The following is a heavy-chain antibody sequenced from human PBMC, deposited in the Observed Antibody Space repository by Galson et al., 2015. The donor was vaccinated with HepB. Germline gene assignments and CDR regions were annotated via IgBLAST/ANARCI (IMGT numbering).Heavy chain of an antibody. Sequence: SVKVSCKASGYTFTSYGISWVRQAPGQGLEWMGWISAYNGNTNYAQKLQGRVTMTTDTSTSTAYMELRSLRSDDTAVYYCARDRAVTPSWGIHFDIWGQGTMVTVSS. J-gene: IGHJ3*02. CDR3: ARDRAVTPSWGIHFDI. CDR1: GYTFTSYG. D-gene: IGHD3-16*01. CDR2: ISAYNGNT. V-gene: IGHV1-18*01.